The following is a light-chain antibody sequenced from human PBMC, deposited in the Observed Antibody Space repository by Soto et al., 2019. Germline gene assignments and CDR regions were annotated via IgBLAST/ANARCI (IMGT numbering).Light chain of an antibody. CDR3: QQYNNWPPGT. CDR1: QSVSYN. Sequence: EIVMTQSPATLSVSPGERATLSCRASQSVSYNLAWYQQKPGQAPRLLIYGASTRATGIPARFSGSGSGTAFTLTNSSLQSEDFAVYYCQQYNNWPPGTFGPGTKVDIK. V-gene: IGKV3-15*01. J-gene: IGKJ3*01. CDR2: GAS.